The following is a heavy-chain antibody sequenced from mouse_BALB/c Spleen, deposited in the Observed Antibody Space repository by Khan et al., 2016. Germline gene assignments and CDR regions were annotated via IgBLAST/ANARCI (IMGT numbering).Heavy chain of an antibody. Sequence: VQLKESGPDLVTPSQSLSLTCTVTDYSITSGYSWHWIRQFPGNKLEWMGYIHYSGSTNYNPSLKSRISITRDTSKNQFFQQLNSVTTEDTATYYCVRYGYYAMDYWGQGTSVTVSS. J-gene: IGHJ4*01. V-gene: IGHV3-1*02. CDR2: IHYSGST. D-gene: IGHD1-1*02. CDR3: VRYGYYAMDY. CDR1: DYSITSGYS.